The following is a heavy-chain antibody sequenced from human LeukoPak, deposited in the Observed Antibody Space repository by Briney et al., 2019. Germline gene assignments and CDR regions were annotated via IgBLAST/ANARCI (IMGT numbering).Heavy chain of an antibody. Sequence: GGSLRLSCAASGFTFSSYSMGWVRLPPGKGLEWVANIREDGSDKFYGDSVRGRFTISRDNAQNSLYLQINSLRAEDTAVYYCARGHPWLVFDYWGQGNLVTVSS. D-gene: IGHD6-19*01. CDR3: ARGHPWLVFDY. J-gene: IGHJ4*02. V-gene: IGHV3-7*01. CDR2: IREDGSDK. CDR1: GFTFSSYS.